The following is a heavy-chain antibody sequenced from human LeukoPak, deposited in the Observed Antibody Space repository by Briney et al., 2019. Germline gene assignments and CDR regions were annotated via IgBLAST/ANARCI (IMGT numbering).Heavy chain of an antibody. CDR3: ASKLLPAAEQGLAY. J-gene: IGHJ4*02. D-gene: IGHD2-2*01. Sequence: QPGGSLRLSCAASGFTVSSNYMSWVRQAPGKGLEWVSVIYSGGSTYYADSVKGRFTIFRDNSKNTLHLQVHSLRVEDTAVYYCASKLLPAAEQGLAYWGQGTLVTVSS. CDR2: IYSGGST. V-gene: IGHV3-53*01. CDR1: GFTVSSNY.